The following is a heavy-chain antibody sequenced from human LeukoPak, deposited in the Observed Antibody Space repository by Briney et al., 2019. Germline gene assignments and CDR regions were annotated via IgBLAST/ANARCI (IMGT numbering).Heavy chain of an antibody. CDR1: GFTFSDYT. D-gene: IGHD1-20*01. Sequence: GGSLRLSCAASGFTFSDYTMNWVRQAPGKGLEWVSSITSHSSYIYYADSVKGRFTISRDNAKNSVFLQMNSLRAEDTAVYYCAKDAVYLSWGQGTLVTVSS. CDR2: ITSHSSYI. J-gene: IGHJ4*02. V-gene: IGHV3-21*01. CDR3: AKDAVYLS.